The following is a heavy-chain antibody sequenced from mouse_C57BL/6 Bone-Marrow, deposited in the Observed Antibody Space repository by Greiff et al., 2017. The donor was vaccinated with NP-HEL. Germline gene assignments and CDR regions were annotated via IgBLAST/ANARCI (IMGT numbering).Heavy chain of an antibody. CDR1: GYTFTSYG. CDR3: ARSDPFAY. Sequence: VKVVESGAELARPGASVKLSCKASGYTFTSYGISWVKQRTGQGLEWIGEIYPRSGNTYYNEKFKGKATLTADKSSSTAYMELRSLTSEDSAVYFCARSDPFAYWGQGTLVTVSA. CDR2: IYPRSGNT. V-gene: IGHV1-81*01. J-gene: IGHJ3*01.